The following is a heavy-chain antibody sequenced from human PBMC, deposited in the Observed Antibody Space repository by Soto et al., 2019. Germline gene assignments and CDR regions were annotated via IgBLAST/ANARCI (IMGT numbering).Heavy chain of an antibody. Sequence: AETLSLPCTVSGDSIGADYWRWIRQSPGKGLEWIGFIYYGGSTNYNPSLKSRVTISVDTPKNQFSLKLSSVTAADTAVYYCAAGKIVGATPYYYYGMDVWGQGTTVTVSS. CDR2: IYYGGST. CDR1: GDSIGADY. V-gene: IGHV4-59*01. D-gene: IGHD1-26*01. J-gene: IGHJ6*02. CDR3: AAGKIVGATPYYYYGMDV.